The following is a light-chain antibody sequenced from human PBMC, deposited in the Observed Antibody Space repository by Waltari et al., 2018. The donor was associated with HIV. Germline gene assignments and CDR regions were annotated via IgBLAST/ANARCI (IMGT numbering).Light chain of an antibody. Sequence: QSALTQPASVSGSPGQSITISCTGSSSDVGGYNFVSWYQQHPGKAPRVLIYDVTTRPSGVPDRFSGSRSGDTASLTISGLQPEDEADYYCESYTSTSVWVFGGGTRLTVL. V-gene: IGLV2-14*03. J-gene: IGLJ3*02. CDR1: SSDVGGYNF. CDR2: DVT. CDR3: ESYTSTSVWV.